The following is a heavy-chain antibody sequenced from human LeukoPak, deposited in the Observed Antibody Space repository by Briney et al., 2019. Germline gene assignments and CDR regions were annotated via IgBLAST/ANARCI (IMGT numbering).Heavy chain of an antibody. J-gene: IGHJ5*02. CDR1: GFTVSSKY. CDR2: IFSGDNT. D-gene: IGHD3/OR15-3a*01. CDR3: ARDRAALQDWVEFDP. Sequence: GGSLRLSCAASGFTVSSKYMSWVRQAPGKGLEWVSVIFSGDNTYYADSVKGRFTISRDNSKNTLYLQMNSLRAEDTAVYYCARDRAALQDWVEFDPWGQGTPVIVSS. V-gene: IGHV3-66*02.